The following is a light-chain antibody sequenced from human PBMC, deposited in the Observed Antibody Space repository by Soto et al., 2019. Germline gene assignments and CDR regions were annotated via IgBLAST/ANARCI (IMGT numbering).Light chain of an antibody. CDR1: SSNIGSKT. J-gene: IGLJ2*01. CDR3: AAWDDSLNGVV. CDR2: SNN. V-gene: IGLV1-44*01. Sequence: QSVLTQPPSASGTPGQRVTISCSGSSSNIGSKTVNWYQQLPGTAPKLLIYSNNQRPPGVPDRFSGSKSGTSASLAISGLQSEDEADYYCAAWDDSLNGVVFGGGTKLTVL.